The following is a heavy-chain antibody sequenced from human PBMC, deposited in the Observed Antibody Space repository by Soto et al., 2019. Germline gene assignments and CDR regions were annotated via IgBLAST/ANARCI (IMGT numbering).Heavy chain of an antibody. Sequence: PSETLSLTCAVYGGSFSGYYWSWIRQPPGKGLEWIGEINHSGSTNYNPSLKSRVTISVDTSKNQFPLKLSSVTAADTAVYYCARGPMNGHGYWGQGTLVTVSS. CDR3: ARGPMNGHGY. CDR1: GGSFSGYY. V-gene: IGHV4-34*01. D-gene: IGHD1-1*01. J-gene: IGHJ4*02. CDR2: INHSGST.